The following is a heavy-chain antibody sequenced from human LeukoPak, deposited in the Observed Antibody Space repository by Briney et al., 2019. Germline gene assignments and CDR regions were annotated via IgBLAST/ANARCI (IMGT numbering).Heavy chain of an antibody. J-gene: IGHJ6*02. CDR2: IYSGGST. D-gene: IGHD3-9*01. CDR1: GFTVSSNY. CDR3: ARDLPYYDILTGYIPYYGMDV. V-gene: IGHV3-66*01. Sequence: GGSLRLSCAASGFTVSSNYMSWVRQAPGKGLEWVSVIYSGGSTYYADSVKGRFTISRDNSKNTLYLQMNSLRAEDTGVYYCARDLPYYDILTGYIPYYGMDVWGQGTTVTVSS.